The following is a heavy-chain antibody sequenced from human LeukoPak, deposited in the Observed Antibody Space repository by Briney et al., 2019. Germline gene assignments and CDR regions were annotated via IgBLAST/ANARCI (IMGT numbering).Heavy chain of an antibody. J-gene: IGHJ4*02. Sequence: ASVKVSCKASGYTFTSYGISWVRQAPGQGLEWMGWISAYNGNTNYARKLQGRVTMTTDTSTSTAYMELRSLRSDDTAVYYCARRIRRGHYFDYWGQGTLVSVSS. CDR3: ARRIRRGHYFDY. CDR1: GYTFTSYG. CDR2: ISAYNGNT. D-gene: IGHD5-12*01. V-gene: IGHV1-18*01.